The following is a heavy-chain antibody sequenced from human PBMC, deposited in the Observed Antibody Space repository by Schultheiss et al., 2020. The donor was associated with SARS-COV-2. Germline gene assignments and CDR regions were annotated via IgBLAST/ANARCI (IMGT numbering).Heavy chain of an antibody. CDR3: AGAVGTSASLIDY. D-gene: IGHD2-2*01. CDR2: VSDSGDNT. Sequence: GGSLRLSCAASGFSFASYAMSWVRQAPGKGLEWVSAVSDSGDNTYYADSVKGRFTISRDNSKNTLYLQMNSLRAEDTAVYYCAGAVGTSASLIDYWGQGTLVTVSS. V-gene: IGHV3-23*01. CDR1: GFSFASYA. J-gene: IGHJ4*02.